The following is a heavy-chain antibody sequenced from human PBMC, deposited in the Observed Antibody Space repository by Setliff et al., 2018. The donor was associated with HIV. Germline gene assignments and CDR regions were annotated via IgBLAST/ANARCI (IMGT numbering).Heavy chain of an antibody. J-gene: IGHJ4*02. CDR3: ARDRYSGSSTDY. CDR2: IRYDGSNT. CDR1: GFTFSNYG. D-gene: IGHD1-26*01. V-gene: IGHV3-30*02. Sequence: GGSLRLSCVASGFTFSNYGMHWVRQAPGKGLEWVAFIRYDGSNTYYVDSVKSRFTISRDNSKNTLYLQMNSLRAEDTAVYYCARDRYSGSSTDYWGQGTLVTVSS.